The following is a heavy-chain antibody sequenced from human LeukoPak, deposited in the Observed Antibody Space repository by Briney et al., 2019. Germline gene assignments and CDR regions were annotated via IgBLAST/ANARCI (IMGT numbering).Heavy chain of an antibody. CDR1: GYSFTNYW. J-gene: IGHJ4*02. CDR2: TYPGDSDT. Sequence: GESLKISCKGSGYSFTNYWIGWVRQIPGTGMEWVGITYPGDSDTIYNPSFQGQVTISVDKSITTAYLQWSSLKASDTATYYCARSFRGSGWYIDNWGQGTLVTVSS. V-gene: IGHV5-51*01. D-gene: IGHD6-25*01. CDR3: ARSFRGSGWYIDN.